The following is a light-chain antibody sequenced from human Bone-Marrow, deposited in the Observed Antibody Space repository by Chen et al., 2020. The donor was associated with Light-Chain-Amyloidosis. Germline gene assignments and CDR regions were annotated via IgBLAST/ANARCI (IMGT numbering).Light chain of an antibody. CDR2: DSN. V-gene: IGLV1-51*01. Sequence: QSALTQPPSLSAAPGQNVTISCSGSSSNLGNNYVSWYQQLPGTAPKLLIYDSNKRPSGIPDRFSGTQSRTSAALGITGLQTGDEADYYCGAWDISLSGRVFGGGTRLTVL. CDR1: SSNLGNNY. CDR3: GAWDISLSGRV. J-gene: IGLJ3*02.